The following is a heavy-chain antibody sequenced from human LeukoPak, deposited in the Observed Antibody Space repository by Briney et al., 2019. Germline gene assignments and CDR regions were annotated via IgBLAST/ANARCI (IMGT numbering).Heavy chain of an antibody. Sequence: GASVKVSCKASGYTFTSYYMHWVRQAPGQGLEWMGIINPSGGSTSYAQKFQGRVTMTRDTSISTAYMELSRLRSDDTAVYYCARVPRYSGYDWPHTFDFWGQGTLVTVSS. CDR3: ARVPRYSGYDWPHTFDF. J-gene: IGHJ4*02. V-gene: IGHV1-46*01. CDR2: INPSGGST. D-gene: IGHD5-12*01. CDR1: GYTFTSYY.